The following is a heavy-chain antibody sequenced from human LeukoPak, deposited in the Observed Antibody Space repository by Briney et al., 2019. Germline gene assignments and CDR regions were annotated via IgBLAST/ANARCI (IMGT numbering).Heavy chain of an antibody. V-gene: IGHV3-9*01. J-gene: IGHJ6*04. D-gene: IGHD1-26*01. CDR3: AQVSTFTRSTTDV. CDR2: ISWNSATI. CDR1: GFTFDDYA. Sequence: GGSLRLSCAASGFTFDDYAMHWVRQAPGKGLEWVSGISWNSATIGYADSVKGRFTISRDNAKNSLYLQMNSLRAEDTALYYCAQVSTFTRSTTDVWGKRTTVTVSS.